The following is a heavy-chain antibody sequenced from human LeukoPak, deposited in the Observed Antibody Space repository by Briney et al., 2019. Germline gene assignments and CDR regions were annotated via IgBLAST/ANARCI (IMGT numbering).Heavy chain of an antibody. Sequence: ASVKVSCKASGYTFTSYGISWVRQAPGHGLEWMGRIIPILGIANYAQKFRGRITITADKSTSTAYMELSSLRSEDTAVYYCARVGCSSTSCYGYYYYGMDVWGQGTTVTVSS. CDR1: GYTFTSYG. CDR3: ARVGCSSTSCYGYYYYGMDV. D-gene: IGHD2-2*01. J-gene: IGHJ6*02. V-gene: IGHV1-69*04. CDR2: IIPILGIA.